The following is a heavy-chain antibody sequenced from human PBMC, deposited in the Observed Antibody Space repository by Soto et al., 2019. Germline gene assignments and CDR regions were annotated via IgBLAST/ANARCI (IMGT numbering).Heavy chain of an antibody. V-gene: IGHV3-30-3*01. Sequence: QVQLVESGGGVVQPGRSLRLSCAASGFTFSSYAMHWVRQAPGKGLEWVAVISYDGSNKYYADSVKGRFTISRDNSKNTLYLQMNRLRAEDTAVYYCARVYDSSGYYRGIWYYYYYGMDVWGQGTTVTVSS. CDR2: ISYDGSNK. CDR3: ARVYDSSGYYRGIWYYYYYGMDV. J-gene: IGHJ6*02. D-gene: IGHD3-22*01. CDR1: GFTFSSYA.